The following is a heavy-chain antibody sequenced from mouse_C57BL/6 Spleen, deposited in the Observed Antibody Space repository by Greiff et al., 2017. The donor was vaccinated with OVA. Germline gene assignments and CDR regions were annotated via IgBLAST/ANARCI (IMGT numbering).Heavy chain of an antibody. V-gene: IGHV5-17*01. CDR3: ARDGYYGGYFDY. J-gene: IGHJ2*01. CDR1: GFTFSDYG. D-gene: IGHD2-3*01. Sequence: EVKLVESGGGLVKPGGSLKLSCAASGFTFSDYGMHWVRQAPEKGLEWVAYISSGSSTIYYADTVKGRFTISRDNAKNTLFLQMTSLRSEDTAMYYCARDGYYGGYFDYWGQGTTLTVSS. CDR2: ISSGSSTI.